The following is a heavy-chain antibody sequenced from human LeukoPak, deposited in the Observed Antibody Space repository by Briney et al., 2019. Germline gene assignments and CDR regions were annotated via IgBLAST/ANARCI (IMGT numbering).Heavy chain of an antibody. D-gene: IGHD2-2*02. CDR2: ISYDGRNK. J-gene: IGHJ4*02. Sequence: PGGSLRLSCATSGFTFSSYGMHWVRQAPGKGLVWVAIISYDGRNKYYADSVKGRFTISRDNSKNTLYLQMNSLRAEDTAVYYCAKPPPNCSSTSCYSDFWGQGTLVTVSS. CDR1: GFTFSSYG. V-gene: IGHV3-30*18. CDR3: AKPPPNCSSTSCYSDF.